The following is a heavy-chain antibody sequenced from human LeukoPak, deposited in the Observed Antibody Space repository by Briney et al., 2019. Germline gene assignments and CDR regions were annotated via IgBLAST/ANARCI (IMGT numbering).Heavy chain of an antibody. CDR3: AKVRRGYCSGGSCSDHFDY. D-gene: IGHD2-15*01. CDR2: ISWNSGSI. Sequence: GGSLRLSCAASGFTFDDYAMHWVRQAPGKGLEWVSGISWNSGSIGYADSVKGRFTISRDNAKNSLYLQMNSLRAEDTALYYCAKVRRGYCSGGSCSDHFDYWGQGTLVTVSS. V-gene: IGHV3-9*01. J-gene: IGHJ4*02. CDR1: GFTFDDYA.